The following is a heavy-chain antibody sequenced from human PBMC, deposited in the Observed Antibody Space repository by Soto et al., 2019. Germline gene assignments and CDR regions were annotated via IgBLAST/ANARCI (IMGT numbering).Heavy chain of an antibody. CDR2: ISSDGTKK. CDR3: ARVTPGNNPYYFSGLDF. V-gene: IGHV3-30-3*01. CDR1: GFAFDTYA. Sequence: GGSLRLSCAASGFAFDTYAMHWVRQAPGKGLEWVALISSDGTKKHLADSVRGRFTISRDNSKNTLYLQMNTLRPEDTGVYYCARVTPGNNPYYFSGLDFWGQGTSVTVSS. J-gene: IGHJ6*02. D-gene: IGHD1-1*01.